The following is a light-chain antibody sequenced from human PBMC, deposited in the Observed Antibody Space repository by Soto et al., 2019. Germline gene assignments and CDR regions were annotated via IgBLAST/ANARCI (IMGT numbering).Light chain of an antibody. V-gene: IGKV1-5*03. CDR3: QQYYRYPWT. CDR1: QSISSW. J-gene: IGKJ1*01. CDR2: KAS. Sequence: DIQMTQSPSTLSASVGDRVTITCRASQSISSWLVWYQQKPGKAPKLLIYKASSLEGGVPSRFSGSGSGTEFTLTINSLQPDDFAAYYCQQYYRYPWTFGQGTKVEIK.